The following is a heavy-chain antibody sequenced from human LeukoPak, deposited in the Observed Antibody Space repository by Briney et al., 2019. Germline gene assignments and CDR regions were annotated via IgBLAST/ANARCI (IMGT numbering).Heavy chain of an antibody. V-gene: IGHV3-11*06. Sequence: GGSLRLSCAASGFTFSDYYMSSIRQAPGKGLEWVSYISSSSSYTNYADSVKGRFTISRDNAKNSLYLQMNSLRAEDTAVYYCARDLHSSGWDLRYYFDYWGQGTLVTVSS. CDR1: GFTFSDYY. D-gene: IGHD6-19*01. CDR2: ISSSSSYT. CDR3: ARDLHSSGWDLRYYFDY. J-gene: IGHJ4*02.